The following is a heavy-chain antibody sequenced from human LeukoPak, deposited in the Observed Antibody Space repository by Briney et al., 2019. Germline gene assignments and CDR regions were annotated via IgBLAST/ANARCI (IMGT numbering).Heavy chain of an antibody. CDR2: IYSGGST. Sequence: GGSLRLSCAASGFTFSSYAMSWVRQAPGKGLEWVSVIYSGGSTYYADSVKGRFTISRDNSKNTLYLQMNSLRAEDTAVYYCARDTDSTSRYAFDIWGQGTVVTVSS. CDR3: ARDTDSTSRYAFDI. V-gene: IGHV3-66*01. D-gene: IGHD2-2*01. J-gene: IGHJ3*02. CDR1: GFTFSSYA.